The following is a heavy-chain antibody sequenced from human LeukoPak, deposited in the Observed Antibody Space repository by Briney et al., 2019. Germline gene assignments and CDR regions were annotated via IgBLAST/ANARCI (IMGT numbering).Heavy chain of an antibody. D-gene: IGHD1-26*01. CDR3: ARLNSGSYFYFDY. Sequence: ASVKVSCKASGYTFTGYYIHWVRQAPGQGLEWMGIINPSGGSATYAQRFQARVTMTRDTSTSTVYMELSSLSSDDTAVYYCARLNSGSYFYFDYWGQGTLVTVSS. V-gene: IGHV1-46*01. CDR1: GYTFTGYY. J-gene: IGHJ4*02. CDR2: INPSGGSA.